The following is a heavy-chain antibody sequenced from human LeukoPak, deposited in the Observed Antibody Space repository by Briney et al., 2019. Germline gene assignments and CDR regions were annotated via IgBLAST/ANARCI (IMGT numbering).Heavy chain of an antibody. CDR1: GYTFNIYG. Sequence: ASVKVSCKASGYTFNIYGISWVRQAPGQGLEWMGWVNPNNGDSKSAQKFQDRVIMTRDTSIRTAYMELGSLRSDDTAVYYCARVNRALDSWGQGTLVTVSS. V-gene: IGHV1-2*02. CDR3: ARVNRALDS. CDR2: VNPNNGDS. J-gene: IGHJ4*02.